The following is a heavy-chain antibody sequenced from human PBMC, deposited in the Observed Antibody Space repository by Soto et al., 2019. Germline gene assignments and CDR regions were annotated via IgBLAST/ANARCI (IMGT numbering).Heavy chain of an antibody. CDR1: GYTFTSYA. V-gene: IGHV1-3*01. J-gene: IGHJ3*02. Sequence: ASVKVSCKASGYTFTSYAMHWVRQAPGQRLEWMGWINAGNGNTKYSQKFQGRVTITRDTSASTAYMELSSLRSEDTAVYYCARNIYYYDSSGYYYGGAFDIWGQGTMVTVSS. D-gene: IGHD3-22*01. CDR3: ARNIYYYDSSGYYYGGAFDI. CDR2: INAGNGNT.